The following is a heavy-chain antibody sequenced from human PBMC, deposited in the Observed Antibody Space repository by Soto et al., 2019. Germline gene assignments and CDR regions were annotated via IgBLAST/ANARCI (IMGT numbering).Heavy chain of an antibody. D-gene: IGHD3-16*01. CDR3: AKPGGVLHFFDY. CDR1: GYTFTAYY. CDR2: INPNSGGT. Sequence: ASVKVSCKTSGYTFTAYYIHWVRQAPGQGLEWMGWINPNSGGTNYAQKFQGRVTMTRDTSISTAYMELSRLRSDDTAVYYCAKPGGVLHFFDYWGQGALVTVSS. J-gene: IGHJ4*02. V-gene: IGHV1-2*02.